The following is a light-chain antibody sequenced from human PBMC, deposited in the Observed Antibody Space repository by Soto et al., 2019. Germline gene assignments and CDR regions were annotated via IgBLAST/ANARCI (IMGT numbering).Light chain of an antibody. CDR3: SSYTSSTTYV. V-gene: IGLV2-14*01. CDR2: DVS. CDR1: SSDVGGYKY. Sequence: QSALTQPASVSGSPGQSITISCTGTSSDVGGYKYVSWYQHHPGKGPKLMLYDVSNRPSGVSNRFSGSKSGNTASLTISGLQAEVEADYYCSSYTSSTTYVFGTGTKVTVL. J-gene: IGLJ1*01.